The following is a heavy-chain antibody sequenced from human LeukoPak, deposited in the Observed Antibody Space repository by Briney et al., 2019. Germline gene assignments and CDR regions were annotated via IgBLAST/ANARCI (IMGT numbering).Heavy chain of an antibody. V-gene: IGHV1-69*13. D-gene: IGHD6-19*01. J-gene: IGHJ6*02. CDR3: ARDGRAVASGLMDV. Sequence: SVKVSCKASGGTFSSYAISWVRQAPGQGLEWMGGIIPIFGTANYAQKFQGRVTVTADESTSTAYMELSSLRSEDTAVYYCARDGRAVASGLMDVWGQGTTVTVSS. CDR1: GGTFSSYA. CDR2: IIPIFGTA.